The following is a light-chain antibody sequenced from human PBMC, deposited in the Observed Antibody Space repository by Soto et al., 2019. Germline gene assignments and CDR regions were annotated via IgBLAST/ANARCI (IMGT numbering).Light chain of an antibody. Sequence: EIVMTQSPXALSVSPGETASLSSRASQSAGNFLAWYQQKPGQAPRLLIYYISTRATGIPARFSGSGSGTEFTLTINSRQSEDSAVYYCQQHNQWPITFGQGTRLEIK. J-gene: IGKJ5*01. V-gene: IGKV3D-15*01. CDR2: YIS. CDR3: QQHNQWPIT. CDR1: QSAGNF.